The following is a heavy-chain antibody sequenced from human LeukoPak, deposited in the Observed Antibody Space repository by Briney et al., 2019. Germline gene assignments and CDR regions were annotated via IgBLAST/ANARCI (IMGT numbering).Heavy chain of an antibody. D-gene: IGHD4-11*01. Sequence: ASVKVSCKASGYTFTNYGVSWVRQAPGQGLEWMGWISGYNGYTNYAQKFQFRVTMTTDTSTSTAYMELRSLTSDDTAVYYCARDKAVTTVLTQYFHHWGQGTLVTVSS. V-gene: IGHV1-18*01. CDR1: GYTFTNYG. CDR3: ARDKAVTTVLTQYFHH. J-gene: IGHJ1*01. CDR2: ISGYNGYT.